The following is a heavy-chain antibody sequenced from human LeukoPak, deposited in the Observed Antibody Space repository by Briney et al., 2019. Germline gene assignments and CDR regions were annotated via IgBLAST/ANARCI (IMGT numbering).Heavy chain of an antibody. J-gene: IGHJ3*02. CDR2: IYYSGST. Sequence: SETLSLTCTVSGGSISSYYWSWIRQPPGKGLEWIGYIYYSGSTNYNPSLKSRVTISVDTSKNQFSLKLSSVTAADTAVYYCARKWVSSTSCSRDAFDIWGQGTMVTVSS. CDR3: ARKWVSSTSCSRDAFDI. D-gene: IGHD2-2*01. V-gene: IGHV4-59*01. CDR1: GGSISSYY.